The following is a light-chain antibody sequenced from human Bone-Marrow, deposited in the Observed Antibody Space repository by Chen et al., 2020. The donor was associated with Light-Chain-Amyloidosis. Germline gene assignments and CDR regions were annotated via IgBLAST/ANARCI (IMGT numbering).Light chain of an antibody. V-gene: IGLV3-25*03. CDR3: QSADSSGTYEVI. Sequence: SYELTQPPSVSVSPGQTAMITCSGDDLPTKYAYWYQQKPGQAPVLVIHRDTERPSGISERFSGSSSGTTATLTISGVQPEDEADYHCQSADSSGTYEVIFGGGTKLTVL. J-gene: IGLJ2*01. CDR1: DLPTKY. CDR2: RDT.